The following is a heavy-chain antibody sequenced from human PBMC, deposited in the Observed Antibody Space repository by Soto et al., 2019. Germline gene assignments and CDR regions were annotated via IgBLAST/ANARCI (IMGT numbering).Heavy chain of an antibody. CDR3: ARDRSKSYDFWSGYYHDAFDI. Sequence: SETLSVTCTVAGGTISSYDWSWIRPTPGKGLEWIGYIYYSGSTNYNPSLKSRVTISVDTSKNQFSLKLSSVTAADTAVYYCARDRSKSYDFWSGYYHDAFDIWGQGTMVTVSS. CDR1: GGTISSYD. D-gene: IGHD3-3*01. J-gene: IGHJ3*02. CDR2: IYYSGST. V-gene: IGHV4-59*01.